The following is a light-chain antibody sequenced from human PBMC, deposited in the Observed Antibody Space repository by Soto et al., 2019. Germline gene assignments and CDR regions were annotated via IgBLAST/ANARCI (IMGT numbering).Light chain of an antibody. CDR3: QTWGTGIRV. CDR2: LNSDGSH. Sequence: QPVLTQSPSASASLGASVKLTCTLSSGXSSFAIAWHQQQPEKGPRYLMKLNSDGSHSKGDGIPDRFSGSRSGAERYLTISSLXSXDXXDYYCQTWGTGIRVFGGGTKLTVL. J-gene: IGLJ2*01. V-gene: IGLV4-69*01. CDR1: SGXSSFA.